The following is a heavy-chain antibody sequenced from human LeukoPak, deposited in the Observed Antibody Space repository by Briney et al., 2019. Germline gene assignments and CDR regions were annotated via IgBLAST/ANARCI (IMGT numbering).Heavy chain of an antibody. J-gene: IGHJ4*02. D-gene: IGHD1-26*01. V-gene: IGHV3-23*01. CDR2: ISGSGGNT. Sequence: GGSLRLSCAASGFTFSSYAMSWVRQAPGKGLEWVATISGSGGNTYYADSVKGRFTISRDNSKNTLYLQMSSLRAEDTAIFYCAKGSYSGPYYYFDSWGQGTLVTVSS. CDR3: AKGSYSGPYYYFDS. CDR1: GFTFSSYA.